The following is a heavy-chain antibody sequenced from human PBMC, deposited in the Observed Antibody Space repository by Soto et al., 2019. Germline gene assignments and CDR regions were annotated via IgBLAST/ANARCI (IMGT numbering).Heavy chain of an antibody. CDR1: GYTFTSYG. J-gene: IGHJ6*02. D-gene: IGHD3-16*01. CDR2: INGYNGNT. V-gene: IGHV1-18*01. Sequence: QVQLVQSGAEVKKPGASVKVSCKASGYTFTSYGISWVRQAPGQGLEWMGWINGYNGNTNHAQKLQGRVTKSTDKSTSTAYMELRSLRSDDSAVYYCARMGDVPYYYYGMDVWGQGTTVTVSS. CDR3: ARMGDVPYYYYGMDV.